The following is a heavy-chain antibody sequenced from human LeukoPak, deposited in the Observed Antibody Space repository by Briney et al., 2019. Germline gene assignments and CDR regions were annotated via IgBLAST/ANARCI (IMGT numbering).Heavy chain of an antibody. Sequence: SETLSLTCTVSGGSISSSSYYWGWIRQPPGKGLEWIGMIFYSGSTYYNPSLKSRVTMSVDTSKNQFSLKLTSVTAADTAVYYCARLSRGYNYGTEYCDYWAREPWSPSPQ. CDR1: GGSISSSSYY. J-gene: IGHJ4*02. CDR2: IFYSGST. D-gene: IGHD5-18*01. V-gene: IGHV4-39*01. CDR3: ARLSRGYNYGTEYCDY.